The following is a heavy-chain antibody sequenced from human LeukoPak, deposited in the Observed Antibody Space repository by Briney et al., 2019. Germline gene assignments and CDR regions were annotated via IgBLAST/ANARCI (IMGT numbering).Heavy chain of an antibody. V-gene: IGHV4-30-4*08. CDR3: ARGSKMLGYNWFDP. Sequence: SQTLSLTCTVSGGSISSGDYYWSWIRQPPGKGLDWIGYIYYSGSTYYNPSLKSRVTISVDTSKNQFSLKLSSVTAADTAVYYCARGSKMLGYNWFDPWGQGTLVTVSS. J-gene: IGHJ5*02. D-gene: IGHD1-26*01. CDR2: IYYSGST. CDR1: GGSISSGDYY.